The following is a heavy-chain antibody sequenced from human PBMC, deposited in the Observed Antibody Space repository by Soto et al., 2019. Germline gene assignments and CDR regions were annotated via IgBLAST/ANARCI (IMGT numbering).Heavy chain of an antibody. Sequence: QVQLVQSGAEVKKPGSSVKVSCKASGGTFSSYAISWVRQAPGQGLEWMGGIIPVFGTGIYAQKFQGRVTITADKSTNTAYMELSSLRSEDTAVYFCARVGGTGGYTYGLDYWGQVTLVTVSS. CDR3: ARVGGTGGYTYGLDY. J-gene: IGHJ4*02. V-gene: IGHV1-69*06. CDR1: GGTFSSYA. CDR2: IIPVFGTG. D-gene: IGHD5-18*01.